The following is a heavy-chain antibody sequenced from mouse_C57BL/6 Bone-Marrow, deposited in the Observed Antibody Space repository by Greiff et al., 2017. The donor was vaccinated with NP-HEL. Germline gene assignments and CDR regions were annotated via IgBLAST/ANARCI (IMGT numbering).Heavy chain of an antibody. J-gene: IGHJ2*01. V-gene: IGHV1-54*01. Sequence: VQLVESGAELVRPGTSVKVSCKASGYAFTNYLIEWVKQRPGQGLEWIGVINPGSGGTNYNEKFKGKATLTAAKSSSTAYMQLSSLTSEDSAVYFCAGSGGLDYWGQGTTLTVSA. D-gene: IGHD3-1*01. CDR2: INPGSGGT. CDR3: AGSGGLDY. CDR1: GYAFTNYL.